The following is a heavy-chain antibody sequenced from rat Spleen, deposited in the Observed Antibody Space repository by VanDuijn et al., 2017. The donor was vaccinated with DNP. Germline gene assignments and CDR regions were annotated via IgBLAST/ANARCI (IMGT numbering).Heavy chain of an antibody. D-gene: IGHD1-12*03. CDR3: AREGDYYNGYGDALDA. V-gene: IGHV5-22*01. CDR1: GFTFSDYA. J-gene: IGHJ2*01. CDR2: ISYDGGST. Sequence: EVQLVESGGGLVQPGNSLKLSCAASGFTFSDYAMAWVRQAPTKGLEWVAYISYDGGSTYYGDSVKGRFTISRDNAKDTLYLQMNSLRSEDTATYYCAREGDYYNGYGDALDAWGQGVMVAVSS.